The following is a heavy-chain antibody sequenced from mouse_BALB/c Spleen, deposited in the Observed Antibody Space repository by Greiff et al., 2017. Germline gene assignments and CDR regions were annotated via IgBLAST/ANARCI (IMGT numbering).Heavy chain of an antibody. J-gene: IGHJ1*01. CDR3: ARQGYYGSSYRYFDV. V-gene: IGHV5-6*01. D-gene: IGHD1-1*01. CDR1: GFTFSSYG. CDR2: ISSGGSYT. Sequence: EVNLVESGGDLVKPGGSLKLSCAASGFTFSSYGMSWVRQTPDKRLEWVATISSGGSYTYYPDSVKGRFTISRDNAKNTLYLQMSSLKSEDTAMYYCARQGYYGSSYRYFDVWGAGTTVTVSS.